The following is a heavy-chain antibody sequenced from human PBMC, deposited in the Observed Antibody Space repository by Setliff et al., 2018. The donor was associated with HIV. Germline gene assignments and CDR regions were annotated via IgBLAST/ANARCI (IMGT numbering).Heavy chain of an antibody. CDR2: IYGGGTT. Sequence: PGGSLRLSCAVSGFTFSRYAMSWVRQAPGKGLEWVSVIYGGGTTHYADSVKGRFTISRDNSKNTVYLQMNSLRVEDTAVYYCARELYREWDYWGQGTLVTVSS. CDR1: GFTFSRYA. D-gene: IGHD3-10*01. J-gene: IGHJ4*02. V-gene: IGHV3-66*02. CDR3: ARELYREWDY.